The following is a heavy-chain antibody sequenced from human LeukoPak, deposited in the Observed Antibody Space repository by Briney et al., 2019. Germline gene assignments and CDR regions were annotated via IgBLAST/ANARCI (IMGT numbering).Heavy chain of an antibody. J-gene: IGHJ4*02. V-gene: IGHV4-39*01. CDR2: IYYSGST. CDR3: AGSGWYGDY. D-gene: IGHD6-19*01. Sequence: SETLSLTCTVSGGSISSSSYYWGWIRQPPGKGLEWIGSIYYSGSTYYNPSLKSRVTISVDTSKNQFSLKLSSVTAADTAVYYCAGSGWYGDYWGQGTLLTVSS. CDR1: GGSISSSSYY.